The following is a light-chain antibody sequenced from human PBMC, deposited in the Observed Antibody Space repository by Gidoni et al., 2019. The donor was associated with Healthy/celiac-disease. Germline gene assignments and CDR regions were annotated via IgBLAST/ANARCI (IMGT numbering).Light chain of an antibody. Sequence: ELVLTQSPGTLSLSPGESATLSCRASQSVRSSYLAWYQQKPGQSPRLLIYGASSRATGIPDSFSGSGSGTDFTLTISRLEPEDFAVYYCQQDGSSPITFGQGTRLEIK. CDR2: GAS. CDR3: QQDGSSPIT. V-gene: IGKV3-20*01. J-gene: IGKJ5*01. CDR1: QSVRSSY.